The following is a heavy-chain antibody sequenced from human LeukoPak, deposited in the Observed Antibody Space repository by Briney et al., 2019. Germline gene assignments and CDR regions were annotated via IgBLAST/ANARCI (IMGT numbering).Heavy chain of an antibody. Sequence: ASVKVSCKASGYTFTGYYMHWVRQAPGQGLEWMGRINPNSGGTNYAQKFQGRVTMTRDTSISTAYMELSRLRSDDTAVYSCARVPSFKLGYCSGGSCYPFDYWGQGTLVTVSS. J-gene: IGHJ4*02. CDR3: ARVPSFKLGYCSGGSCYPFDY. V-gene: IGHV1-2*06. D-gene: IGHD2-15*01. CDR1: GYTFTGYY. CDR2: INPNSGGT.